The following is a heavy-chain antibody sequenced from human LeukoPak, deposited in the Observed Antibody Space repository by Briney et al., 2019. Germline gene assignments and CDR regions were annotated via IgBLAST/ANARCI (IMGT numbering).Heavy chain of an antibody. Sequence: GASVKVSCKASGYTFTRYGISWVRQAPGQRLECNGRISAYKGNTNYAKKPQGRGTMTNETITSKGYMELRSLKSDDTAVDYCAGDLDDYGDHRWGQGTLVTVSS. CDR1: GYTFTRYG. D-gene: IGHD4-17*01. J-gene: IGHJ5*02. V-gene: IGHV1-18*01. CDR3: AGDLDDYGDHR. CDR2: ISAYKGNT.